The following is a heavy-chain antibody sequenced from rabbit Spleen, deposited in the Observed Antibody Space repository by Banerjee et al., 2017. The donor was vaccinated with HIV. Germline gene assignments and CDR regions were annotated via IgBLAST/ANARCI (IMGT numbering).Heavy chain of an antibody. J-gene: IGHJ4*01. CDR3: ARDAAGREDFNL. V-gene: IGHV1S40*01. CDR1: GLDLSANYW. CDR2: IDVTKSPRS. D-gene: IGHD4-2*01. Sequence: QSLEESGGDLVKPGASLTLTCKASGLDLSANYWMCWVRQAPGKGLEWIACIDVTKSPRSYYATWAKGRFTISETSSTTVTLQMTSLTAADTATYFCARDAAGREDFNLWGPGTLVTV.